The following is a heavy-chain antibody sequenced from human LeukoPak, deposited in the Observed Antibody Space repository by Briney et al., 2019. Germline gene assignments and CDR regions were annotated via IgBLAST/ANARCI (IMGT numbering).Heavy chain of an antibody. CDR1: GYTFTGYY. V-gene: IGHV1-46*01. Sequence: ASVKVSCKASGYTFTGYYMHWVRQAPGQGLEWMGIINPGGGNTDNAQRFQGRVTMTRDTSISTAYMELSRLRSDDTAVYYCARYSTVTVYYFDYWGQGTLVTVSS. D-gene: IGHD4-17*01. CDR2: INPGGGNT. CDR3: ARYSTVTVYYFDY. J-gene: IGHJ4*02.